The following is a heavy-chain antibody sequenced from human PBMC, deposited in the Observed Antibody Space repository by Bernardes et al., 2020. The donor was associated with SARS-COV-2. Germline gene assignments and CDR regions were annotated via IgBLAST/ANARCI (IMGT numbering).Heavy chain of an antibody. CDR3: AAGDKIQLWTPTDYFYNMDV. D-gene: IGHD5-18*01. J-gene: IGHJ6*02. CDR2: IVVGSGDT. V-gene: IGHV1-58*01. CDR1: GFTFSRSA. Sequence: SVKVSRKGSGFTFSRSAVQWVRQARGQRLEWIGWIVVGSGDTKKAQKFQERVSITTDMSTSTAYMELSSLESEDTAVYYCAAGDKIQLWTPTDYFYNMDVWGQGTTVTVSS.